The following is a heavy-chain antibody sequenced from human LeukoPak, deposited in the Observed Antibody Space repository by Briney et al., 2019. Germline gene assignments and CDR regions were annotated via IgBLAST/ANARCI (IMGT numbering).Heavy chain of an antibody. D-gene: IGHD3-3*01. J-gene: IGHJ3*02. CDR2: IYYSGST. CDR1: GGSVSSGGYY. CDR3: ARADFRYYDFWSGYYIEAFDI. Sequence: KSSETLPLTCTVSGGSVSSGGYYWSWIRQHPGKGLEWIGYIYYSGSTYYNPSLKSRVTISVDTSKNQFSLKLSSVTAADTAVYYCARADFRYYDFWSGYYIEAFDIWGQGTMVTVSS. V-gene: IGHV4-31*03.